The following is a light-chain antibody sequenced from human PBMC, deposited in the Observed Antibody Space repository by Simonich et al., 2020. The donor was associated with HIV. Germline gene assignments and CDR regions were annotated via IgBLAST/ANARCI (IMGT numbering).Light chain of an antibody. CDR3: QSYDSSLSGCV. CDR1: NSNIGAGYD. Sequence: QSVLTQPPSVSGAPGQRVTISCTGSNSNIGAGYDVNGYQQLPGTAPKLLIYGNNNRPSGVPDRFSVSKSGTSASLAITGLQADDEADYYCQSYDSSLSGCVFGGGTKVTVL. V-gene: IGLV1-40*01. J-gene: IGLJ3*02. CDR2: GNN.